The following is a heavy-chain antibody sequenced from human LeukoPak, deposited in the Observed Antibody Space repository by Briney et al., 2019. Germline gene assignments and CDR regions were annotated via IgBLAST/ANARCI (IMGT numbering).Heavy chain of an antibody. V-gene: IGHV1-8*03. J-gene: IGHJ5*02. CDR2: MNPNSGNT. D-gene: IGHD3-10*01. Sequence: GASVKVSCKASGSTFTSYDINRVRQATGQGREWMGYMNPNSGNTGYAQKFQGRVTITTNTSTSTAYMELSSLRSDDTAVYYCAREGSSSWGQGTLVTVSS. CDR3: AREGSSS. CDR1: GSTFTSYD.